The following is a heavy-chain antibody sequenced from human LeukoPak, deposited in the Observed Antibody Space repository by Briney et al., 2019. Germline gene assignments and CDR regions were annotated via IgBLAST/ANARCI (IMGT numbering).Heavy chain of an antibody. CDR2: IYSGGST. V-gene: IGHV3-53*05. CDR3: ARNGGYDSSGYYLPGD. D-gene: IGHD3-22*01. J-gene: IGHJ4*02. Sequence: GGSLRLSCAASGFTVSSNYMSWVRQAPGKGLEWVSVIYSGGSTYYADSVKGRFTISRDNSKNTLYLQMNSLRAEDTAVYYCARNGGYDSSGYYLPGDWGQGTLVTVSS. CDR1: GFTVSSNY.